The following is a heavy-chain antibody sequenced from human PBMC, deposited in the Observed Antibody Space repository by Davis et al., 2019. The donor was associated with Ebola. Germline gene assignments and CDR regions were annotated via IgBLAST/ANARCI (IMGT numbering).Heavy chain of an antibody. V-gene: IGHV3-30*02. CDR1: GFTFSTYG. CDR2: IWYDGSNK. J-gene: IGHJ4*02. Sequence: GESLKISCAASGFTFSTYGMHWVRQAPGKGLEWVAFIWYDGSNKNYADSVKGRFTISRDNSKNTLYLQMNSLRAEDTAVYYCAKKKGSSGWYEVDNWGQGTLVTVSS. D-gene: IGHD6-19*01. CDR3: AKKKGSSGWYEVDN.